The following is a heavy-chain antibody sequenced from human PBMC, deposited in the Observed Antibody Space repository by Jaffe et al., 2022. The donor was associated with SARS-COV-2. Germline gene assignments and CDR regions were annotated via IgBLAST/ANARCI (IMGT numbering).Heavy chain of an antibody. Sequence: QVQLQESGPGLVKPSETLSLTCTVSGGSISSYYWSWIRQPPGKGLEWIGYIYYSGSTNYNPSLKSRVTISVDTSKNQFSLKLSSVTAADTAVYYCARLTADYDYVWGSYHPTLGMDVWGQGTTVTVSS. D-gene: IGHD3-16*02. V-gene: IGHV4-59*01. CDR1: GGSISSYY. CDR3: ARLTADYDYVWGSYHPTLGMDV. J-gene: IGHJ6*02. CDR2: IYYSGST.